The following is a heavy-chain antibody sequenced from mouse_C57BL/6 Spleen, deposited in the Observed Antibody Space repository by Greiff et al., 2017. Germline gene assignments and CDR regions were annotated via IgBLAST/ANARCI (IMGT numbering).Heavy chain of an antibody. CDR3: ARDYYGSSYWAY. CDR1: GYSITSGYY. CDR2: ISYDGSN. Sequence: EVKLQESGPGLVKPSQSLSLTCSVTGYSITSGYYWNWIRQFPGNKLEWMGDISYDGSNNYNPSLKNRISITRDTSKNQFFLKLNSVTTEDTATYYCARDYYGSSYWAYWGQGTLVTVSA. D-gene: IGHD1-1*01. V-gene: IGHV3-6*01. J-gene: IGHJ3*01.